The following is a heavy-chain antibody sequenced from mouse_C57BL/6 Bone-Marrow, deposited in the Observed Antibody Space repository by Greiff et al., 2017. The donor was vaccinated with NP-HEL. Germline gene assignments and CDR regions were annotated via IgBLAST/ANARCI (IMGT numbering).Heavy chain of an antibody. CDR1: GFTFSSYA. J-gene: IGHJ3*01. D-gene: IGHD2-4*01. CDR2: ISSGGDYI. CDR3: TRVPLYYDYDGFAY. V-gene: IGHV5-9-1*02. Sequence: EVMLVESGEGLVKPGGSLKLSCAASGFTFSSYAMSWVRQTPETRLEWVAYISSGGDYIYYADTVKGRFTISRDNARNTLYLQMSSLKSEDTAMYYCTRVPLYYDYDGFAYWGQGTLVTVSA.